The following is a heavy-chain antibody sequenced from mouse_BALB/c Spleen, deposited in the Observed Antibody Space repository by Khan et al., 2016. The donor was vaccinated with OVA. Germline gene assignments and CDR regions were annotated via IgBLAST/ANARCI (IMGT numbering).Heavy chain of an antibody. Sequence: VQLQQSGPELVKPGDSMKISCKASGYSFTDYTMNWVKQSHGKNLEWIGLINPYTGASNYTQKFKGKATLPVDKSSSTAYMEIHSLTSEDSAVYYCARSGYGGLALWDQGTLVTVSA. J-gene: IGHJ3*02. D-gene: IGHD1-2*01. CDR3: ARSGYGGLAL. CDR1: GYSFTDYT. V-gene: IGHV1-34*02. CDR2: INPYTGAS.